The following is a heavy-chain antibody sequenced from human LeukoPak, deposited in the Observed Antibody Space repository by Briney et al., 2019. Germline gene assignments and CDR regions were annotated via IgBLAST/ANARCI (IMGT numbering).Heavy chain of an antibody. CDR1: GYTFTDYY. J-gene: IGHJ4*02. CDR2: INPNSGGT. Sequence: ASVKVSCKASGYTFTDYYMHWVRQAPGQGLEWMGWINPNSGGTNYAQKFQGRVTMTRDTSISTAYMELSRLRSDDTAVYYCARIAVNGDFDYWGQGTLVSVSS. D-gene: IGHD6-19*01. CDR3: ARIAVNGDFDY. V-gene: IGHV1-2*02.